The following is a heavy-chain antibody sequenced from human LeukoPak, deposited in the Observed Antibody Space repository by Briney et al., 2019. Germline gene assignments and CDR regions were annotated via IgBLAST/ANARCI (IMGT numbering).Heavy chain of an antibody. D-gene: IGHD2-2*01. J-gene: IGHJ3*02. CDR1: GFTFSSYS. CDR3: ARDRPTIVVVPAAIIVPDAFDI. Sequence: GGSLRLSCAASGFTFSSYSMNWVRQAPGKGLEWVSSISSSSSYIYYADSVKGRFTISRDNAKNSLYLQMNSLRAEDTAVYYCARDRPTIVVVPAAIIVPDAFDIWGQGTMVTVSS. V-gene: IGHV3-21*01. CDR2: ISSSSSYI.